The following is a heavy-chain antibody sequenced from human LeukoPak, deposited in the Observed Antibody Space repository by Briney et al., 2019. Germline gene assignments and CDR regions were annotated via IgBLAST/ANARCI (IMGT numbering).Heavy chain of an antibody. CDR3: ARVRTYSQAFDI. CDR2: IYYSGST. D-gene: IGHD1-1*01. CDR1: GGSISSSRYS. J-gene: IGHJ3*02. V-gene: IGHV4-39*02. Sequence: PSETLSLTCTVSGGSISSSRYSWGWLRQPPGKGLERIGSIYYSGSTYYNPSLKSPVTISVDTSKNHFSLKLSSVTAADTAVYYCARVRTYSQAFDIWGQGTMVTVSS.